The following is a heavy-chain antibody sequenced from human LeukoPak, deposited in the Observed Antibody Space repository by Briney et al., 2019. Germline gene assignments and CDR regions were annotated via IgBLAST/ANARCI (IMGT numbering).Heavy chain of an antibody. CDR1: GYTFTGYY. Sequence: GASVKVSCKASGYTFTGYYMHWVRQAPGQGLEWMGWINPNSGGTNYAQKFQGRVTMTRDTSISTAYMELSRLRSDDTAVYYCARGPLDYGGNSAQHDYWGQGTLVTVSS. J-gene: IGHJ4*02. V-gene: IGHV1-2*02. CDR2: INPNSGGT. CDR3: ARGPLDYGGNSAQHDY. D-gene: IGHD4-23*01.